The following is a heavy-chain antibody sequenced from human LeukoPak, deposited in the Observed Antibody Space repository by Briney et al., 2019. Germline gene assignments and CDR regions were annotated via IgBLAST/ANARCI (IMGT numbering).Heavy chain of an antibody. CDR2: IRSHGNNK. J-gene: IGHJ4*02. Sequence: PGGSLRLSCAASGFTFSSYGMHWVRQAPGKGLEWVAVIRSHGNNKFYAEAVKGRFTISRDNVENTLYLQMNSLRPEDAAMYFCAKDNYDSSGIWDYWGQGTLVTVSP. CDR1: GFTFSSYG. CDR3: AKDNYDSSGIWDY. D-gene: IGHD3-16*01. V-gene: IGHV3-30*18.